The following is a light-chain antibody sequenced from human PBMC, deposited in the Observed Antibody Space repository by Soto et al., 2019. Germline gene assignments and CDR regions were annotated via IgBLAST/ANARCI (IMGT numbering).Light chain of an antibody. CDR1: SSDVGDSHF. CDR2: EVS. J-gene: IGLJ2*01. V-gene: IGLV2-8*01. Sequence: QCALTQPASVSGSPGQSITISCTGTSSDVGDSHFVSWYQQHPDKAPKLIIYEVSKRPSGVPDRFSGSKSGNTASLTVSGLQAEDEADYYCSSYAGSNNVVFGGGTQLTVL. CDR3: SSYAGSNNVV.